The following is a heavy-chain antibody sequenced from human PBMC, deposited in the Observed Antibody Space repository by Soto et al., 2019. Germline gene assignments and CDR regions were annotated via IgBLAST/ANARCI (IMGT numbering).Heavy chain of an antibody. J-gene: IGHJ4*02. CDR1: EFTFSTYW. V-gene: IGHV3-7*01. CDR3: ARASVGWFDYDY. CDR2: IKRDGSEK. D-gene: IGHD6-19*01. Sequence: PGGSLRLSCAASEFTFSTYWMSWVRQAPGKGLEWVASIKRDGSEKYYVDSVKGRFTISRDNAKNSLYLQMNSLRAEDTVVYYCARASVGWFDYDYWGQGTLVTVSS.